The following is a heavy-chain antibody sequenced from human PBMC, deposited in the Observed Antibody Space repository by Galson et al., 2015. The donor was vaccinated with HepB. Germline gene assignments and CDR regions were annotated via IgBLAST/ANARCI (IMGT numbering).Heavy chain of an antibody. Sequence: SLRLSCAASGFSFSDSWMTWVRQSAGRGLEWVANINEDGSTKFYLDSVKGRLTISRDNAKNSVFLQMNNLRADDTAVYYCARGNNPNYWGQGTLVTVSS. V-gene: IGHV3-7*03. J-gene: IGHJ4*02. D-gene: IGHD1/OR15-1a*01. CDR1: GFSFSDSW. CDR2: INEDGSTK. CDR3: ARGNNPNY.